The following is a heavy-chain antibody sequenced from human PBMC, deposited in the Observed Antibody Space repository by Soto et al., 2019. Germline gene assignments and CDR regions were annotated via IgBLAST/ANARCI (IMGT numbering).Heavy chain of an antibody. CDR2: INHSGST. Sequence: SETLSLTCAVYGGSFSGYYWSWIRQPPGKGLEWIGEINHSGSTNYNPSLKSRVTISVDTSKNQFSLKLSSVTAADTAVYYCARKKVVVIHSLQPHFDYWGQGTLVTVSS. J-gene: IGHJ4*02. D-gene: IGHD2-21*01. CDR3: ARKKVVVIHSLQPHFDY. CDR1: GGSFSGYY. V-gene: IGHV4-34*01.